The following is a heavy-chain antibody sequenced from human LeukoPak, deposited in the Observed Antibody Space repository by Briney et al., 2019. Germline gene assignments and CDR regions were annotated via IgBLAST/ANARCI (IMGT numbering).Heavy chain of an antibody. CDR3: ARDRVAVAGIAHYYYGMDV. CDR1: GYTFTSYG. J-gene: IGHJ6*02. V-gene: IGHV1-18*01. D-gene: IGHD6-19*01. Sequence: ASVKVSCKASGYTFTSYGISWVRQAPGQGLEWMGWTSAYNGNTNYAQKLQGRVTMTTDTSTSTAYMELRSLRSDDTAVYYCARDRVAVAGIAHYYYGMDVWGQGTTVTVSS. CDR2: TSAYNGNT.